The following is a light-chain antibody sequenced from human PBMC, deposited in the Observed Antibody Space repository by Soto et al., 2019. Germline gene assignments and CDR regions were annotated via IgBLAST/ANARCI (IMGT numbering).Light chain of an antibody. Sequence: IGLTQSPDTLSLSPGEIATLSCSSSQSVRSSYLAWYQQTPGQTPRLLIYAASSRATGIPDRFSGSGSGTDFSLTISRLEAEDFAVYYCQQYGSSPRTFGQGTKVDIK. CDR1: QSVRSSY. V-gene: IGKV3-20*01. CDR2: AAS. J-gene: IGKJ1*01. CDR3: QQYGSSPRT.